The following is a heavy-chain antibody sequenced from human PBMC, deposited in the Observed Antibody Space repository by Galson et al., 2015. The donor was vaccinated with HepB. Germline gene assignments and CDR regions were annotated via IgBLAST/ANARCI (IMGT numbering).Heavy chain of an antibody. J-gene: IGHJ4*02. CDR1: GVTFSSYA. D-gene: IGHD3-22*01. CDR2: IIPLFGSA. CDR3: ARQFDTSGYYAY. Sequence: SVKVSCKASGVTFSSYAIGWLRQAPGQGLEWMGGIIPLFGSANYAQKLQGRVTITADESTSTTHMELSSLRSEDTALYYCARQFDTSGYYAYWGQGTLVTVSS. V-gene: IGHV1-69*13.